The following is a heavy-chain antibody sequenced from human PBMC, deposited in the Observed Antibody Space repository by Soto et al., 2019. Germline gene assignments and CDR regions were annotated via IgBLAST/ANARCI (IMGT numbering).Heavy chain of an antibody. D-gene: IGHD5-18*01. V-gene: IGHV3-23*01. J-gene: IGHJ5*02. CDR1: GFTFSSYA. CDR2: ISGSGGST. Sequence: LRLSCAASGFTFSSYAMSWVRQAPGKGLEWVSAISGSGGSTYYADSVKGRFTISRDNSKNTLYLQMNSLRAEDTAVYYCAKTVLLDTGFDPWGQGTLVTVSS. CDR3: AKTVLLDTGFDP.